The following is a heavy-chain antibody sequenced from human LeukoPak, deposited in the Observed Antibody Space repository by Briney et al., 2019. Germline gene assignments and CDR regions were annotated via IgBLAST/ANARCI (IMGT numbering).Heavy chain of an antibody. J-gene: IGHJ3*02. CDR2: TYYRSKWYN. V-gene: IGHV6-1*01. CDR1: GDSVSRNSAA. D-gene: IGHD3-16*02. Sequence: SQTLSLTCAISGDSVSRNSAAWYWIRQSPSRGLEWLGRTYYRSKWYNDYAVFVKSRITINSDTSKNQFSLQLNSVTPEDTAVYYCARDPDPFSRLSVFDIWGQGTMVTVSS. CDR3: ARDPDPFSRLSVFDI.